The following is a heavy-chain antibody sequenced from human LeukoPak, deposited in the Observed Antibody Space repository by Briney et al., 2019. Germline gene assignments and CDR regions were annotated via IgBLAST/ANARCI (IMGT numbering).Heavy chain of an antibody. V-gene: IGHV1-69*04. Sequence: ASVKLSCKASGGTFSYYAISWVRQAPGQGLEWMGRIIPMLGMANYAQKFQGRVTITADKSTSTAYMELSSLRSEDTAVYYCARVVCSTTSCYAGWFDPWGQGTLVTVSS. CDR1: GGTFSYYA. CDR3: ARVVCSTTSCYAGWFDP. J-gene: IGHJ5*02. CDR2: IIPMLGMA. D-gene: IGHD2-2*01.